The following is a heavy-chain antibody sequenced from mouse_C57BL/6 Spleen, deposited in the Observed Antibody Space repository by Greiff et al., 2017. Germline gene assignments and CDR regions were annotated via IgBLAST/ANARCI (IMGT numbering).Heavy chain of an antibody. CDR3: TRRDGYHYYAMDY. J-gene: IGHJ4*01. CDR2: IDPETGGT. CDR1: GYTFTDYE. Sequence: LVESGAELVRPGASVTLSCKASGYTFTDYEMHWVKQTPVHGLEWIGAIDPETGGTAYNQKFKGKAILTADKSSSTAYMELRSLTSEDSAVYYCTRRDGYHYYAMDYWGQGTSVTVSS. D-gene: IGHD2-3*01. V-gene: IGHV1-15*01.